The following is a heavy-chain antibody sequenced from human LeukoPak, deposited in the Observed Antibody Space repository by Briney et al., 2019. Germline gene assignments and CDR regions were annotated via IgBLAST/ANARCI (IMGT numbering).Heavy chain of an antibody. J-gene: IGHJ4*02. D-gene: IGHD6-13*01. V-gene: IGHV1-18*01. CDR1: GGTFSSYA. Sequence: ASVKVSCKASGGTFSSYAISWVRQAPGQGLEWMGWISAYNGNTNYAQKLQGRVTMTTDTSTSTAYMELSSLRSDDTAVYYCARDKEDSTSWYVVRYFDFWGQGTLVTVSS. CDR3: ARDKEDSTSWYVVRYFDF. CDR2: ISAYNGNT.